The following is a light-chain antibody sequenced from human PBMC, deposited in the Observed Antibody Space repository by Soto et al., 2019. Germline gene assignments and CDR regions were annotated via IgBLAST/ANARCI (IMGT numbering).Light chain of an antibody. J-gene: IGKJ3*01. CDR3: QQRINWPAT. V-gene: IGKV4-1*01. CDR1: QSVLYSSNNQNC. CDR2: WAS. Sequence: DIVMTQSPDSLAVSLGERATINCESSQSVLYSSNNQNCLAWYQQKPGQPPKLLIYWASTRESGVPDRFSGSGSVTDFTLTISSLEPEDFAVYYCQQRINWPATFGPGTKVEIK.